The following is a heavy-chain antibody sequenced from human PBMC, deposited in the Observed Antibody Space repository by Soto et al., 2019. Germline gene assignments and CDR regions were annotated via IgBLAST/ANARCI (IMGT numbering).Heavy chain of an antibody. CDR2: ISAYNGNT. J-gene: IGHJ6*02. Sequence: ASVKVSCKASGYTFTRSGISWVRQAPGQGLERMGWISAYNGNTNYAQKLQGGVTMTTDTSTSTAYMELRSLRSDDTAVYYCAREGVDTAMVTFYYGMDVWGQGTTVTVSS. CDR1: GYTFTRSG. CDR3: AREGVDTAMVTFYYGMDV. D-gene: IGHD5-18*01. V-gene: IGHV1-18*01.